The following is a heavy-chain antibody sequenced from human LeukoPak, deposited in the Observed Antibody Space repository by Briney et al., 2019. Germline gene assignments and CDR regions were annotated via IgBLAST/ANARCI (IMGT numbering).Heavy chain of an antibody. CDR2: IYYSGST. CDR1: GGSISSGDYY. J-gene: IGHJ6*02. CDR3: ARDHRQYQLLDYYYGMDV. Sequence: SETLSLTCTVSGGSISSGDYYWSWIRQPPGKGLEWIGYIYYSGSTYYNPSLKSRVTISVDTSKNQFSLKLSSVTAADTAVYYCARDHRQYQLLDYYYGMDVWGQGTTVTVSS. D-gene: IGHD2-2*01. V-gene: IGHV4-30-4*01.